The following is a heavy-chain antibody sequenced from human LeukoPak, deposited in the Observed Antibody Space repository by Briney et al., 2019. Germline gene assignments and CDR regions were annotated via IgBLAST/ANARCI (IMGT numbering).Heavy chain of an antibody. V-gene: IGHV1-2*02. CDR2: INPNSGGT. J-gene: IGHJ1*01. D-gene: IGHD3-22*01. CDR1: GYTFTGYY. CDR3: ARGSYDSSDFEYFHH. Sequence: ASVKVSCKASGYTFTGYYMHWVRQAPGQGLEWMGGINPNSGGTNYAQKFQGRVTMTRDTSISTAYMELSRLRSDDTAVYYCARGSYDSSDFEYFHHWGQGTLVTVSS.